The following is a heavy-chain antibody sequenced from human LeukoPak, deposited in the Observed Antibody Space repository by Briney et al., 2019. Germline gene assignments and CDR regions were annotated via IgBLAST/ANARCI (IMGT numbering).Heavy chain of an antibody. CDR1: GGSISNYY. CDR3: ARDRGDYDSSGYYGYFDY. J-gene: IGHJ4*02. Sequence: SETLSLTCTVSGGSISNYYWSWIRQPPGKGLEWIGYIYYSGSTNYNPSLKSRVTISVDTSKNQFSLKLSSVTAADTAVYYCARDRGDYDSSGYYGYFDYWGQGALVTVSS. CDR2: IYYSGST. V-gene: IGHV4-59*01. D-gene: IGHD3-22*01.